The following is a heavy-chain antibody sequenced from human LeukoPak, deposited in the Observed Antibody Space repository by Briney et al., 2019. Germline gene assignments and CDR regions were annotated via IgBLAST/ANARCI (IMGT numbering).Heavy chain of an antibody. CDR1: GASITSSNYY. V-gene: IGHV4-39*07. CDR3: ARVPTAMVTPHHDAFDI. Sequence: SETLSLTCAVSGASITSSNYYWSWIRQPPGKGLEWIGEINHSGSTNYNPSLKSRVTISVDTSKNQFSLKLSSVTAADTAVYYCARVPTAMVTPHHDAFDIWGQGTMVTVSS. J-gene: IGHJ3*02. CDR2: INHSGST. D-gene: IGHD5-18*01.